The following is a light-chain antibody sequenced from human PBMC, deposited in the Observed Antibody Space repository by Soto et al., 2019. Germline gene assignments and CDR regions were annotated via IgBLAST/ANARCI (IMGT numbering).Light chain of an antibody. J-gene: IGLJ2*01. CDR2: GNS. Sequence: QSVLTQPPSVSGAPGQRVTISCTGSSSNIGAGYDVHWYQQLPGTAPKLLIYGNSNRPSGVPDRFSGSKSGTSASLAITGLQADDEADYYCQSYDSSLYVVFGGGTKLTVL. CDR3: QSYDSSLYVV. CDR1: SSNIGAGYD. V-gene: IGLV1-40*01.